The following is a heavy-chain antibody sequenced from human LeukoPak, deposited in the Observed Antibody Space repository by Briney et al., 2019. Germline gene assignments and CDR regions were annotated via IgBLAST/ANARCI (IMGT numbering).Heavy chain of an antibody. CDR2: IYYSGST. CDR1: GGSISSYY. V-gene: IGHV4-59*01. J-gene: IGHJ3*02. Sequence: SETLSLTCTVSGGSISSYYWSWIRQPPGKGLEWIGYIYYSGSTNYNPSLKSRVTISVDTSKNQFSLKLSSVTSADTAVYYCASTQIGAFDIWGQGTMVTVSS. CDR3: ASTQIGAFDI.